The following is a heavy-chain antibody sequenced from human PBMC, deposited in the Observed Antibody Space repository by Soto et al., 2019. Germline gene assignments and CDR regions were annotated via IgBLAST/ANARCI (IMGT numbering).Heavy chain of an antibody. CDR2: IYYSGST. Sequence: QVQLQESGPGLVKPSQTLSLTCTVSGGSISSGGYYWSWIRQHPGKGLEWIGYIYYSGSTYYNPSLKRRVTISVDTSKNQFSLKLSSVTAADTAVYYCARVGIAVAGTGVVNWFDPWGQGTLVTVSS. V-gene: IGHV4-31*03. J-gene: IGHJ5*02. CDR1: GGSISSGGYY. CDR3: ARVGIAVAGTGVVNWFDP. D-gene: IGHD6-19*01.